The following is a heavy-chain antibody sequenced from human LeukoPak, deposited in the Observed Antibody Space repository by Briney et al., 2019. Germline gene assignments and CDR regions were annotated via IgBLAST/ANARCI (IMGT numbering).Heavy chain of an antibody. V-gene: IGHV4-61*08. J-gene: IGHJ4*02. CDR1: GGSISSGGYY. CDR2: FFYGGST. Sequence: SETLSLTCTVSGGSISSGGYYWSWIRQHPGKGLEWIGYFFYGGSTNYNPSLKSRVTISVDTSKSQFSLKLSSVTAADSAVYYCARSLFYWNRSPFDYWGQGTLVTVSS. CDR3: ARSLFYWNRSPFDY. D-gene: IGHD1-1*01.